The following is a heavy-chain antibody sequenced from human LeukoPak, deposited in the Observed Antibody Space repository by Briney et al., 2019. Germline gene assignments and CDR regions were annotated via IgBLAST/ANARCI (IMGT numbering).Heavy chain of an antibody. D-gene: IGHD2-2*01. CDR2: IYYSGST. V-gene: IGHV4-59*01. J-gene: IGHJ6*03. CDR1: GGSISDYY. Sequence: SETLSLTCTLSGGSISDYYCSWIPQPPGKGLAWIGYIYYSGSTTYNPSLKSRVIMSVDTSKNQFSLKLSSVTAADTAVYYCARGDFCSSTSCYLRPMDVWGKGTTVTVSS. CDR3: ARGDFCSSTSCYLRPMDV.